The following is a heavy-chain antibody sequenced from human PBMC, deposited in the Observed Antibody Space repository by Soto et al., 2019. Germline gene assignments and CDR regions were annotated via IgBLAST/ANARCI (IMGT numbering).Heavy chain of an antibody. CDR2: INAGNGNT. D-gene: IGHD6-19*01. V-gene: IGHV1-3*01. CDR1: GYTFTSYA. Sequence: ASVKVSCKASGYTFTSYAMHWVRQAPGQRLEWMGWINAGNGNTKYSQKFQGRVTITRDTSASTAYMELSSLRSEDTAVYYCARESSGWQGVDYWGQGTLVTVSS. CDR3: ARESSGWQGVDY. J-gene: IGHJ4*02.